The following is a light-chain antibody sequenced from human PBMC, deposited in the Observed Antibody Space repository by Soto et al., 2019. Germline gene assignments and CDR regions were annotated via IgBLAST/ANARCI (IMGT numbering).Light chain of an antibody. J-gene: IGLJ1*01. V-gene: IGLV2-14*01. Sequence: SALTQPASVSGSPGQSITISCTGTSSDVGGYNFVCWFQQHPGKVPKLLIYEVSNRPSGVSNRFSGSKSGNTASLTISGLQPEDEADYYCTSYTKTSPLVFGTGTKVTVL. CDR3: TSYTKTSPLV. CDR2: EVS. CDR1: SSDVGGYNF.